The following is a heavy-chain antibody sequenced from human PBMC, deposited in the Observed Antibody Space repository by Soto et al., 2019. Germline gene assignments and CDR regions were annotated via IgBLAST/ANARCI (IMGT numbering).Heavy chain of an antibody. J-gene: IGHJ1*01. V-gene: IGHV1-18*01. D-gene: IGHD5-12*01. Sequence: QVQLVQSGAEVKKPGASVKVSCKASGYTFTSYGISWVRQAPGQGLEWRGWISAYNGNTNHAQKLQGRVTKTTDTPSSKANRELGGLRSDDTAVYYCGRDKEGGYSGYVPYWGQGTLVTVSS. CDR2: ISAYNGNT. CDR1: GYTFTSYG. CDR3: GRDKEGGYSGYVPY.